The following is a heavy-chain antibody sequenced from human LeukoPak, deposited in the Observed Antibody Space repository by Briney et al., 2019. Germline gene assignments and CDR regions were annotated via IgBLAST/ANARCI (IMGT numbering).Heavy chain of an antibody. D-gene: IGHD6-13*01. CDR1: GFTFSSYS. CDR3: ARGIAAAGSDY. J-gene: IGHJ4*02. V-gene: IGHV3-21*01. CDR2: ISSSSSYI. Sequence: GGSLRLSCAASGFTFSSYSMNWVRQAPGKGLEWVSSISSSSSYIYYADSVKGRFTISRDNAKNSLYLQMNSLRAEDTAVYYCARGIAAAGSDYWGQGTLVTVSS.